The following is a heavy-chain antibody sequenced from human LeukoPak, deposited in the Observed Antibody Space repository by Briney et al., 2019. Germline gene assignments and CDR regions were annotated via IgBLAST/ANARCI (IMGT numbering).Heavy chain of an antibody. CDR3: ASWVGRDY. J-gene: IGHJ4*02. CDR1: GFSISTYW. Sequence: GGSLRLSCAASGFSISTYWMTWVRQAPGKGLEWVANIKQDGSEEYYVDSVKGRFTVSRDNAKNSLYLQMNSLRAEDTAVYYCASWVGRDYWGQGTLLTVSS. V-gene: IGHV3-7*01. CDR2: IKQDGSEE. D-gene: IGHD2-15*01.